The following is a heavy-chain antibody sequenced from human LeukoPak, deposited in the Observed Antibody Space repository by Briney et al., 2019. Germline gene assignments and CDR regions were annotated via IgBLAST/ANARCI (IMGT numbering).Heavy chain of an antibody. Sequence: SGTLSLTCAVSGGSISSSNWWSWVRQPPGKGLEWIGEIYHSGSTNYNPSLKGRVTISVDKSKNQFSLKLSSVTAADTAVYYCARERSGGSRRVDYWGQGTLVTVSS. D-gene: IGHD2-15*01. CDR1: GGSISSSNW. V-gene: IGHV4-4*02. CDR2: IYHSGST. J-gene: IGHJ4*02. CDR3: ARERSGGSRRVDY.